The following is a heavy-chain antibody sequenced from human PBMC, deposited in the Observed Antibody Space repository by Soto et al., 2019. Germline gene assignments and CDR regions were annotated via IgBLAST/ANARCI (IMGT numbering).Heavy chain of an antibody. D-gene: IGHD5-12*01. Sequence: PSETLSLTCTLSGGSISSYYWSWIRQTPGKGLEWIGYVYFSGSTNYNPSLKSRVLISIETSRNQFSLKLNSVTAADTAVYYCTRDMEIGHRGYGQSNVWGQG. CDR2: VYFSGST. V-gene: IGHV4-59*01. CDR3: TRDMEIGHRGYGQSNV. J-gene: IGHJ6*02. CDR1: GGSISSYY.